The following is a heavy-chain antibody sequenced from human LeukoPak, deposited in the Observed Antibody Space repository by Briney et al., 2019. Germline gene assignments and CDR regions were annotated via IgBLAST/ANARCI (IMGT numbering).Heavy chain of an antibody. CDR3: ARAGRAAGTGHYYFDY. J-gene: IGHJ4*02. CDR2: ISWDGGST. V-gene: IGHV3-43D*03. D-gene: IGHD6-19*01. CDR1: GFTFNDYA. Sequence: QPGGSLRLSCAASGFTFNDYAMHWVRQAPGKGLEWVSFISWDGGSTYYADSVKGRFTFSRDNIKRSLFLQMNSLRPEDTAFYYCARAGRAAGTGHYYFDYWGQGTLVTVSS.